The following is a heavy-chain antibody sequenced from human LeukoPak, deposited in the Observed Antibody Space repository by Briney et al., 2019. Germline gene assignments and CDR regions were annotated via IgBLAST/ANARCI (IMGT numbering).Heavy chain of an antibody. CDR1: GYTFTGYY. D-gene: IGHD4-11*01. CDR3: AGGDDYSNYWYY. J-gene: IGHJ4*02. CDR2: INPNSGGT. Sequence: ASVKVSCKASGYTFTGYYMHWVRQAPGQGLEWMGWINPNSGGTNYAQKFQGRVTMTRDTSISTAYMELNRLRSDDTAVYYCAGGDDYSNYWYYWGQGTLVTVSS. V-gene: IGHV1-2*02.